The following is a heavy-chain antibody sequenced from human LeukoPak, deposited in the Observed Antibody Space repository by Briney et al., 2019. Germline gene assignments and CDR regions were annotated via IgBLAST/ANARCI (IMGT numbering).Heavy chain of an antibody. CDR3: ARDSHRWGALGYCSGGSCYSPY. CDR2: IRYDGGNK. J-gene: IGHJ4*02. CDR1: GFTFSSYG. D-gene: IGHD2-15*01. V-gene: IGHV3-30*02. Sequence: PGGSLRLSCAASGFTFSSYGMHWVRQAPGKGLEWVAFIRYDGGNKYYADSVKGRFTISRDNAKNSLYLQMNSLRAEDTAVYYCARDSHRWGALGYCSGGSCYSPYWGQGTLVTVSS.